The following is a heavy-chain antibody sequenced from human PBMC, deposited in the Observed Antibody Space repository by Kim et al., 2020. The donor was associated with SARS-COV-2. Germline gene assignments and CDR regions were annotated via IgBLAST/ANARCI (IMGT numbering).Heavy chain of an antibody. CDR3: ARGPHSPYSSGWYLAGYYYYGMDV. J-gene: IGHJ6*02. Sequence: SETLSLTCAVYGGSFSGYYWSWICQPPGKGLEWIGEINHSGSTNYNPSLKSRVTISVDTSKNQFSLKLSSVTAADTAVYYCARGPHSPYSSGWYLAGYYYYGMDVWGQGTTVTVSS. CDR2: INHSGST. D-gene: IGHD6-19*01. V-gene: IGHV4-34*01. CDR1: GGSFSGYY.